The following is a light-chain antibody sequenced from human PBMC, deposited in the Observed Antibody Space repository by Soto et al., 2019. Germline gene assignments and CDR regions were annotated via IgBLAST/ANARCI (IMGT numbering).Light chain of an antibody. CDR1: QNIRDW. Sequence: GDRVTITCRASQNIRDWLAWYQQKPGKAPKLLIYDASNLESGVPSRFTGSGSGTEFTPTISSLQPDDFAIYYCQQYQSYSSFAGGTKVDIK. CDR2: DAS. J-gene: IGKJ4*01. CDR3: QQYQSYSS. V-gene: IGKV1-5*01.